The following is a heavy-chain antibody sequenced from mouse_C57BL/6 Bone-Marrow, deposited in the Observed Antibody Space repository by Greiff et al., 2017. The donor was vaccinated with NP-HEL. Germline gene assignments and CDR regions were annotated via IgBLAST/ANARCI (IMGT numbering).Heavy chain of an antibody. CDR2: ISYSGST. Sequence: EVQLQESGPGMVKPSQSLSLTCTVTGYSITSGYDWHWIRHFPGNKLEWMGYISYSGSTNYNPSLKSRISITHDTSKNHFFLKLNSVTTEDTATYYCAREGEGNSGSSYGYFDVWGTGTTVTVSS. J-gene: IGHJ1*03. CDR1: GYSITSGYD. CDR3: AREGEGNSGSSYGYFDV. V-gene: IGHV3-1*01. D-gene: IGHD1-1*01.